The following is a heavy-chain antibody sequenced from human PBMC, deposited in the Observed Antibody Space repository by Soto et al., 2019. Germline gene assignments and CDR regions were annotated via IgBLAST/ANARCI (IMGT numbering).Heavy chain of an antibody. V-gene: IGHV1-18*03. Sequence: ASVKVSCKASGYTFTSYGIIWVRQAPGQGLEWMGWISAYNGNTNYAQKLQGRVTMTTDTSTSTAYMELRSLRSDDMAVYYCASDDYGDSHFYYYGMDVWGQGTTVTVSS. J-gene: IGHJ6*02. D-gene: IGHD4-17*01. CDR1: GYTFTSYG. CDR2: ISAYNGNT. CDR3: ASDDYGDSHFYYYGMDV.